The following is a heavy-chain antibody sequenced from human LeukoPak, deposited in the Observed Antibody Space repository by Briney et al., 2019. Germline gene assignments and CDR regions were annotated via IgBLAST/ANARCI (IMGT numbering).Heavy chain of an antibody. CDR1: GDSMSSGSYY. V-gene: IGHV4-61*02. J-gene: IGHJ3*02. Sequence: KPSQTLSLTCTVSGDSMSSGSYYWSWIRQPAGRGLEWIGRIYNGGSTNYNPSLKSRGTISLDTSKNQFSLKLTSVTAADTAVYYCARGPHCSGGSCYSEASDIWGQGTMVTVSS. CDR3: ARGPHCSGGSCYSEASDI. D-gene: IGHD2-15*01. CDR2: IYNGGST.